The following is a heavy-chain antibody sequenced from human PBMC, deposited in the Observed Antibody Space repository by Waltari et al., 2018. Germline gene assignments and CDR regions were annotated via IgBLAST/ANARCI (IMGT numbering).Heavy chain of an antibody. CDR3: ARDRPVYCSGGSCYSN. V-gene: IGHV4-61*09. CDR1: GGSISSGSYS. Sequence: QVQLQESGPGLVKPSQTLSLTCTVSGGSISSGSYSWSWIRQPAGKGLEWIGYIYTSGSTNYNPSLKSRVTISVDTSKNQFSLKLSSVTAADTAVYYCARDRPVYCSGGSCYSNWGQGTLVTVSS. J-gene: IGHJ4*02. D-gene: IGHD2-15*01. CDR2: IYTSGST.